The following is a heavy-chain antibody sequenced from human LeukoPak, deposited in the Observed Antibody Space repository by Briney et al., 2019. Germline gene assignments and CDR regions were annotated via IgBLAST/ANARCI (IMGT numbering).Heavy chain of an antibody. Sequence: SETLPLTCTVSGYSISSGYYWGWIRQPPGKGLEWIGSIYHSGSTYYNPSLKSRVTISVDTSKNQFSLKLSSVTAADTAVYYCARDPAAYGDYPIDYWGQGTLVTVSS. CDR3: ARDPAAYGDYPIDY. J-gene: IGHJ4*02. V-gene: IGHV4-38-2*02. D-gene: IGHD4-17*01. CDR2: IYHSGST. CDR1: GYSISSGYY.